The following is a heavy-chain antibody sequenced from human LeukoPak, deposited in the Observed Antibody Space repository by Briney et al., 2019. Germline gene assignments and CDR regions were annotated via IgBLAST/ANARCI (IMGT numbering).Heavy chain of an antibody. V-gene: IGHV4-34*01. CDR1: GGSLSDYY. D-gene: IGHD2/OR15-2a*01. CDR2: INHSGTT. J-gene: IGHJ6*04. Sequence: TTSETLSLTCAVYGGSLSDYYWNWIRQPPGKGLEWIGEINHSGTTNYNPSLKSRVTISVDTSKNQFSLRLSSVTVADTAVYYCARGLRLPSRSTPAVPHVWGKGTTVTVSA. CDR3: ARGLRLPSRSTPAVPHV.